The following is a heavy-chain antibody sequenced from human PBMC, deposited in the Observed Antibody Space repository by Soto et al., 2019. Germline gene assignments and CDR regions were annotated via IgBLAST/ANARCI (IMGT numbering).Heavy chain of an antibody. CDR1: GGSISSYY. CDR3: ARGAILEWLLDGIDY. D-gene: IGHD3-3*01. CDR2: IYYSGST. V-gene: IGHV4-59*01. J-gene: IGHJ4*02. Sequence: SETLSLTCTVSGGSISSYYWSWIRQPPGKGLEWIGYIYYSGSTNYNPSLKSRVTISVDTSKNQFSLKLSSVTAADTAVYYCARGAILEWLLDGIDYWGQGTLVTVSS.